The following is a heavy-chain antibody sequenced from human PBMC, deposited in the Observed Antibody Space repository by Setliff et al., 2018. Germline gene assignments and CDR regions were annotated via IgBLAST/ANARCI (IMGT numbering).Heavy chain of an antibody. D-gene: IGHD6-19*01. Sequence: SETLSLTCTVSGGSISSGDYYWSWIRQPPGKGLEWIGYIYYSGSTYYNPSLKSRVTISVDTSKNQFSLKLSFVTAADTAVYYCARRERLVYYFDYWGQGTLVTVSS. CDR3: ARRERLVYYFDY. CDR2: IYYSGST. J-gene: IGHJ4*02. CDR1: GGSISSGDYY. V-gene: IGHV4-30-4*08.